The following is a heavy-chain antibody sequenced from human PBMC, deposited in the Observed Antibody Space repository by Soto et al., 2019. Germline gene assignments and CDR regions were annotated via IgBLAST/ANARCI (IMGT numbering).Heavy chain of an antibody. CDR1: GYTFTGYY. D-gene: IGHD1-7*01. CDR3: ARDRGTEIGITGTDYYYFGMDV. V-gene: IGHV1-2*02. CDR2: INPNSGGT. Sequence: QVQLVQSGAEVKKPGASVKVSCKTSGYTFTGYYMHWVRQAPGQGLEWMGWINPNSGGTNYAQKFQGRVTMTRDTSISRAYMELSRLRYDDTAVYYCARDRGTEIGITGTDYYYFGMDVWGQGTTVTVSS. J-gene: IGHJ6*02.